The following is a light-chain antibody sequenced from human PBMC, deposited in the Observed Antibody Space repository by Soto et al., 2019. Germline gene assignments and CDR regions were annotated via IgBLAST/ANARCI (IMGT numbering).Light chain of an antibody. CDR1: SSDVGGYNY. CDR3: SSYTGSSTLV. J-gene: IGLJ2*01. Sequence: QSALTQPASVSGSPGQPITISCTGTSSDVGGYNYVSWYQQHPGKAPKLMIYEVSNRPSGVSNRFSGSKSGNTASLTISGLQAEDEADYYCSSYTGSSTLVFGGGTKLTVL. CDR2: EVS. V-gene: IGLV2-14*01.